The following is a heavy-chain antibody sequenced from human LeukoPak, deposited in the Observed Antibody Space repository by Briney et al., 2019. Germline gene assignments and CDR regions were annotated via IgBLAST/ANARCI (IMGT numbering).Heavy chain of an antibody. Sequence: GGSLRLSCAASGFTFSSYAMSWVRLAPGQGLEWVSAISGSGGSPYYADSVKGRFTISRDNSKNTLYLQMNSLRAEDTAVYYCAKGLAGYYYGMDVWGQGTTVTVSS. CDR1: GFTFSSYA. J-gene: IGHJ6*02. CDR2: ISGSGGSP. CDR3: AKGLAGYYYGMDV. V-gene: IGHV3-23*01. D-gene: IGHD6-19*01.